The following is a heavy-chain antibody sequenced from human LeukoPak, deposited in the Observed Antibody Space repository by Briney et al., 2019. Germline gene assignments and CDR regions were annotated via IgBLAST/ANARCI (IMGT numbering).Heavy chain of an antibody. V-gene: IGHV3-64*02. Sequence: GGSLRLSCAAPGFTFSSYAMHWVRQAPGKGLEYVSAISSNGGSTYYADSVKGRFTISRDNSKNTLYLQMGSLKPGDMAVYYCARDRLWFGELGFAFDIWGQGTMVTVSS. CDR3: ARDRLWFGELGFAFDI. CDR2: ISSNGGST. J-gene: IGHJ3*02. D-gene: IGHD3-10*01. CDR1: GFTFSSYA.